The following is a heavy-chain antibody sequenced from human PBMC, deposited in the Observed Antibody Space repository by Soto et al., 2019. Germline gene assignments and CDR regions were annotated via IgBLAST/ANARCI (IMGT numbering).Heavy chain of an antibody. CDR3: AKPLKNILATRPEGYYYGMDV. J-gene: IGHJ6*02. D-gene: IGHD5-12*01. Sequence: QVQLVQSGAEVKKPGSSVQVSCKASGGTFSSYAISWVRQAPGQGLEWMGGIIPIFGTANYAQKFQGRVTITADESTSTAYMELSSLRSEDTAVYYCAKPLKNILATRPEGYYYGMDVWGQGTTVTVSS. CDR1: GGTFSSYA. V-gene: IGHV1-69*01. CDR2: IIPIFGTA.